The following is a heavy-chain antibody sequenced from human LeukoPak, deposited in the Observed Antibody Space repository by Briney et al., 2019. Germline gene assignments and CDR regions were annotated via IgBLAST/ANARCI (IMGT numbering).Heavy chain of an antibody. CDR2: ISYDGSNK. CDR1: GFTFSSYA. Sequence: GGSLRLSCAASGFTFSSYAMHWVRQAPGKGLEWVAVISYDGSNKYYADSVKGRFTISRDNSKNTLYLQMNSLRAEDTAVYYCAKSRFWDSSGYYLCYWGQGTLVTVSS. V-gene: IGHV3-30*04. CDR3: AKSRFWDSSGYYLCY. D-gene: IGHD3-22*01. J-gene: IGHJ4*02.